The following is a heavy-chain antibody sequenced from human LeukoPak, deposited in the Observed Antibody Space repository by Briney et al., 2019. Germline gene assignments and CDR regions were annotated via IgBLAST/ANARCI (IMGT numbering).Heavy chain of an antibody. Sequence: SETLSLTCTVSGDSISSDYWNWIRQPPGKGLEWIGYMFYSGSTNYNPSLKSRVTISVDTSKNQFSLKLSSVTAADTAVYYCARRGVSTISWYFDPWGRGTLVTVSS. CDR2: MFYSGST. J-gene: IGHJ2*01. D-gene: IGHD5/OR15-5a*01. CDR3: ARRGVSTISWYFDP. V-gene: IGHV4-59*08. CDR1: GDSISSDY.